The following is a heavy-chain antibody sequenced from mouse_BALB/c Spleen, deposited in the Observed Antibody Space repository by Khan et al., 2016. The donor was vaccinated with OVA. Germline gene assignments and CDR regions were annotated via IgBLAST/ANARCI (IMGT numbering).Heavy chain of an antibody. J-gene: IGHJ3*01. Sequence: VQLQQPGPELMKPGASVNISCKASGYSFTSYYIHWVKQSHRKSLEWIGYIDPFNGGTDYNQKFKGKATCTVDKSSSTAYMHLSSLTSEDSAVYYCARGAFGYWGQGTLVTVSA. V-gene: IGHV1S135*01. CDR2: IDPFNGGT. CDR3: ARGAFGY. CDR1: GYSFTSYY.